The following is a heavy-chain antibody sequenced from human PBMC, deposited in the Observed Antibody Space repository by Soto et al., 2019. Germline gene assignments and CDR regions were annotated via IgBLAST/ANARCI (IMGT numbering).Heavy chain of an antibody. D-gene: IGHD3-22*01. CDR3: ARVQVGWGDRRYYDSSGYYYYYGMDV. Sequence: SVKVSCKASGGTFSSYAISWVRQAPGRGLEWMGGIIPIFGTANYAQKFQGRVTITADESTSTAYMELSSLRSEDTAVYYCARVQVGWGDRRYYDSSGYYYYYGMDVWGQGTTVTVSS. CDR2: IIPIFGTA. CDR1: GGTFSSYA. V-gene: IGHV1-69*13. J-gene: IGHJ6*02.